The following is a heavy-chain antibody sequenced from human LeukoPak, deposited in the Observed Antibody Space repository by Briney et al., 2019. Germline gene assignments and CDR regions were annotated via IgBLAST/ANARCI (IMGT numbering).Heavy chain of an antibody. J-gene: IGHJ6*03. Sequence: SETLSLTCTVSGDSLISHYWTWIRQPPGKGLEWIGYISHSGTTNYSPSLESRVTISLDTSKNQFSLRLTSVTAADAAVYYCARGVPSAMYYSYYHMDVWAKGPRSPSP. V-gene: IGHV4-59*11. CDR3: ARGVPSAMYYSYYHMDV. CDR1: GDSLISHY. D-gene: IGHD3-10*01. CDR2: ISHSGTT.